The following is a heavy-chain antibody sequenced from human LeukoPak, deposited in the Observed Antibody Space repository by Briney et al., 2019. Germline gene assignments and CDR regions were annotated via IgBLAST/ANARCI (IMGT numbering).Heavy chain of an antibody. V-gene: IGHV3-23*01. CDR2: ISGSGGST. J-gene: IGHJ4*02. CDR1: GFTFTNYA. D-gene: IGHD3-10*01. CDR3: AKDPAAIRVGDY. Sequence: GGSLRLSCAASGFTFTNYAMSWVRQAPGKGLEWVSAISGSGGSTYYADSVKVRFTISRDNSRNTLYLQMNSLRAEDTAVYYCAKDPAAIRVGDYWGQGTLVTVSS.